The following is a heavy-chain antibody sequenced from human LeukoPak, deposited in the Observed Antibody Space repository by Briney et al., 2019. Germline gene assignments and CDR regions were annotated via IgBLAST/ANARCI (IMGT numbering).Heavy chain of an antibody. J-gene: IGHJ4*02. V-gene: IGHV3-33*08. CDR2: IWYDGSNK. Sequence: GGSLRLSCAASGFTFSSYGMHWVRQAPGKGLEWVAVIWYDGSNKYYADSVKGRFTISRDNSKNTLYLQMNSLRAEDTAVYYCAREGITMVRGPFDYWGQGTLVTVSS. CDR1: GFTFSSYG. D-gene: IGHD3-10*01. CDR3: AREGITMVRGPFDY.